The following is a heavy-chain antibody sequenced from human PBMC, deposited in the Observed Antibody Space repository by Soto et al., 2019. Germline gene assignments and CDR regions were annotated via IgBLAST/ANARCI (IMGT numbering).Heavy chain of an antibody. J-gene: IGHJ6*02. CDR2: INSDGSTT. CDR1: GFTFSTYW. CDR3: ARDAYYDMGV. Sequence: EVQLVESGGGLVQPGGSLRLSCAASGFTFSTYWMHWVRQAPGKGLGWVSRINSDGSTTNYADSVKGRFTISRDNAKNTLYLQMNSLRAEDTAVYYCARDAYYDMGVWGQGTTVTVSS. V-gene: IGHV3-74*01.